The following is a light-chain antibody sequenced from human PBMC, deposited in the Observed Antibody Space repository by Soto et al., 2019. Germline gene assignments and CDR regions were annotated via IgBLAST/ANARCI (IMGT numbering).Light chain of an antibody. CDR1: QTVRNN. CDR3: QQYNNWPPT. V-gene: IGKV3-15*01. Sequence: EFLLTQSPGTLALSPGERATLSCRASQTVRNNYLAWYQQKPGQAPRLLIYGSSTRATGIPARFSGSGSGTEFTLTISSLQSEDFELYYCQQYNNWPPTFGGGTKVDIK. CDR2: GSS. J-gene: IGKJ4*01.